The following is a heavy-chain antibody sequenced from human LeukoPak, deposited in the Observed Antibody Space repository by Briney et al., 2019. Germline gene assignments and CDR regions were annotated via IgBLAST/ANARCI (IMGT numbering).Heavy chain of an antibody. CDR1: GFTFSSYT. Sequence: GGSLRLSCAASGFTFSSYTMSWVRQAPGKGLEWVSAISGSGGSTYYADSVKGRFTISRDNSKNTLYLQMNSLRAEDTAVYYCAKEDKYSYGPNWFDPWGQGTLVTVSS. CDR3: AKEDKYSYGPNWFDP. V-gene: IGHV3-23*01. CDR2: ISGSGGST. J-gene: IGHJ5*02. D-gene: IGHD5-18*01.